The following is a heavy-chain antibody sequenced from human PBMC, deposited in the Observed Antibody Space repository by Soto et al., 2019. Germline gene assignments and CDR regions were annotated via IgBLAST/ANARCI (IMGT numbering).Heavy chain of an antibody. CDR3: ARGSVPADY. V-gene: IGHV4-4*07. J-gene: IGHJ4*02. D-gene: IGHD4-17*01. CDR2: IYASEIT. Sequence: QVQLQESGPGLVKPSETLSLTCTVSGVSLSRWYWSWIRQPAGEGLEWIGRIYASEITDYRPSLKRRLTMSIDTSSNQFALKLTSVTAADTAMYYCARGSVPADYWGQGRLVTVSS. CDR1: GVSLSRWY.